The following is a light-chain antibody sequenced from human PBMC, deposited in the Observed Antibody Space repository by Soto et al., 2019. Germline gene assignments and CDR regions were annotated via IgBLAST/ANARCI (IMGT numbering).Light chain of an antibody. V-gene: IGKV1-33*01. J-gene: IGKJ5*01. CDR1: QDISDF. Sequence: DIQMTQSPSSLFASVGDRVTITCQASQDISDFLNWYQQKPGKAPKVLIYDASSLQAGVPSRFSGHGSGTHFTFTISSLQPDDSGIYYCQQYDDMPLTFGQGTRMEIK. CDR2: DAS. CDR3: QQYDDMPLT.